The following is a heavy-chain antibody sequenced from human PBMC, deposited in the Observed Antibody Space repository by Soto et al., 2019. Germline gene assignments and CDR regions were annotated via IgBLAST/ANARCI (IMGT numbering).Heavy chain of an antibody. Sequence: QVHLAQSGTEVTKPWSSVKVSCKASGNTFNNYAISWLRQSPGQGLQWMGGIIPIYDSPSYAQSAHNTVTITADRSTNTAHLELNALTLEARAVYYCAASTLLTGVIGYVPLVFGGQGTMVTVSS. V-gene: IGHV1-69*06. CDR2: IIPIYDSP. J-gene: IGHJ4*02. CDR3: AASTLLTGVIGYVPLVF. CDR1: GNTFNNYA. D-gene: IGHD2-21*01.